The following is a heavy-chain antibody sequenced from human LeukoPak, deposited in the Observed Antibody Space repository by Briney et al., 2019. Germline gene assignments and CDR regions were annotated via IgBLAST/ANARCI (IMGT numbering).Heavy chain of an antibody. CDR3: AKGGDSYKVGNY. D-gene: IGHD5-24*01. Sequence: PSATLSLTCSVSGESITTRHYYWGWIRQPPGKGLEWIGSIYYGEVTSYNPSLMSRGTITIDTSSNHFSLRLTSVTAADTAVYYCAKGGDSYKVGNYWGQGTLVTVSS. V-gene: IGHV4-39*07. CDR2: IYYGEVT. J-gene: IGHJ4*02. CDR1: GESITTRHYY.